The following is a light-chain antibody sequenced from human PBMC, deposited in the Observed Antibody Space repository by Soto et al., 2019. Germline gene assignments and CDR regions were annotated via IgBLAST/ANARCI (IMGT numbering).Light chain of an antibody. Sequence: ITWTQSPATLSLSPGERSTLSSRASQTVGTFLAWYQQKPGQAPKLLIYEASSRATGIPDRFSGSGSGTDFTLTISRLEPEDFAVYYCQQYGSSPRTFGQGTKVDIK. J-gene: IGKJ1*01. CDR2: EAS. V-gene: IGKV3-20*01. CDR1: QTVGTF. CDR3: QQYGSSPRT.